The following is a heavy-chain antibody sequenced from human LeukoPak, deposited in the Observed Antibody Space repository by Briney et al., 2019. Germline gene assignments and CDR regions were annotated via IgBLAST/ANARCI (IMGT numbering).Heavy chain of an antibody. D-gene: IGHD6-13*01. Sequence: GGSLRFSCAASGFTFSSYAMSWVRQAPGKGLEWVSAISGSGGSTYYADSVKGRFTISRYNSKNTLYLQMNSLRAEDTAVYYCAKSYSSSWYFHFDYWGQGTLVTVSS. J-gene: IGHJ4*02. V-gene: IGHV3-23*01. CDR3: AKSYSSSWYFHFDY. CDR1: GFTFSSYA. CDR2: ISGSGGST.